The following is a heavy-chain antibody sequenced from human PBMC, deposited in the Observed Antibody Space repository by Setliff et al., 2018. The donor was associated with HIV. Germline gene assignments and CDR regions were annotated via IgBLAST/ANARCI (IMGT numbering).Heavy chain of an antibody. CDR2: IYYTGTT. Sequence: PSETLSLTCRVSGMSISGYYWSWIRQSPGKGLEWIGYIYYTGTTSYNPSLKSRVTIQVDTSNNRFSLNLRSATVADTAVYFCARDHELGAFDLWGQGTMVTDSS. J-gene: IGHJ3*01. V-gene: IGHV4-59*01. D-gene: IGHD1-26*01. CDR1: GMSISGYY. CDR3: ARDHELGAFDL.